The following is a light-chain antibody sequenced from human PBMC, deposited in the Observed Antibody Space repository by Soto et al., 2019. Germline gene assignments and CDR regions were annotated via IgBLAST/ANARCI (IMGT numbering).Light chain of an antibody. J-gene: IGKJ1*01. CDR1: QSVSSSY. CDR3: QQYGSSPQT. Sequence: EIVLTQSPGTLSLSPGERATLSCRASQSVSSSYLAWYQQKPGQAPRLLIYGASSRATGIPDRFSGSGSGTDFILTISRLEPEDFAAYYCQQYGSSPQTFGQGTKVEIK. V-gene: IGKV3-20*01. CDR2: GAS.